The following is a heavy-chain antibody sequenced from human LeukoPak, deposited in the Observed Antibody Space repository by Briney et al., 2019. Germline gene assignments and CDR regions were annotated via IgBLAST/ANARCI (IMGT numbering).Heavy chain of an antibody. CDR2: IIPIFGTA. D-gene: IGHD3-3*01. CDR3: ARSLEKYYDFWSGSQGHMDV. J-gene: IGHJ6*03. Sequence: SVKVSCKASGGTFSSYAISWVRQAPGEGLEWMGGIIPIFGTAKYAQKLQGRVTINTDESTRTAYMGLSSLRSEDTAVYYCARSLEKYYDFWSGSQGHMDVWGKGTTVTVSS. V-gene: IGHV1-69*05. CDR1: GGTFSSYA.